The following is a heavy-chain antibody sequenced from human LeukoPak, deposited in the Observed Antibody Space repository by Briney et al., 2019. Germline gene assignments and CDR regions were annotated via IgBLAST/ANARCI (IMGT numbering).Heavy chain of an antibody. J-gene: IGHJ4*02. V-gene: IGHV4-34*01. Sequence: SETLSLTCAVYGGSFGGYYWSWIRQPPGKGLEWIGYIYHSGSTYYNPSLKSRVTISVDRSKNQFSLKLSSVTAADTAVYYCARGAAGIDYWGQGTLVTVSS. CDR2: IYHSGST. CDR3: ARGAAGIDY. D-gene: IGHD6-13*01. CDR1: GGSFGGYY.